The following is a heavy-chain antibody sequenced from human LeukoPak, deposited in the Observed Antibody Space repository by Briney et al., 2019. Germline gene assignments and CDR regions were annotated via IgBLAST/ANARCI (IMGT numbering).Heavy chain of an antibody. CDR3: ARTSIAARRANAFDI. D-gene: IGHD6-6*01. CDR2: IYHSGST. CDR1: GGSISSGGYS. V-gene: IGHV4-30-2*01. Sequence: SETLSLTCTVSGGSISSGGYSWSWIRQPPGKGLEWIGYIYHSGSTYYNPSLKGRVTISVDRSKNQFSLKLSSVTAADTAVYYCARTSIAARRANAFDIWGQGTMVTVSS. J-gene: IGHJ3*02.